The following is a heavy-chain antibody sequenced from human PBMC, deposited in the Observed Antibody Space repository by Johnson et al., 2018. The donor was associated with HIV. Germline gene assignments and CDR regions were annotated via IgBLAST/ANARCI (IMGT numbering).Heavy chain of an antibody. CDR1: GFTVRSNY. J-gene: IGHJ3*02. Sequence: VQLVECGGGLVQPGGSLRLSCAASGFTVRSNYMSWVRQAPEKGLEWVSVIYSGGSTYYADSVKGRVPIPRDNSKNTLYLQMNSLRAGDKAVYYCARGLTGRYYYDSSVDAFDIWGQGTLVTVSS. D-gene: IGHD3-22*01. V-gene: IGHV3-66*01. CDR2: IYSGGST. CDR3: ARGLTGRYYYDSSVDAFDI.